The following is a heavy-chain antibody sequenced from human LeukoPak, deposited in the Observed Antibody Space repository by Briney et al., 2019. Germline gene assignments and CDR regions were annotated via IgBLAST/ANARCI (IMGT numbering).Heavy chain of an antibody. Sequence: PGGSLRLSCAASGLTFSCYGMHWVRQAPGKGLEWVAVIWYDGSNKYYADSVKGRFTISRDNSKNTLYLQMNSLRAEDTAVYYCARGIGDYDSSGYDFDYWGQGTLVTVSS. V-gene: IGHV3-33*01. D-gene: IGHD3-22*01. CDR3: ARGIGDYDSSGYDFDY. CDR2: IWYDGSNK. CDR1: GLTFSCYG. J-gene: IGHJ4*02.